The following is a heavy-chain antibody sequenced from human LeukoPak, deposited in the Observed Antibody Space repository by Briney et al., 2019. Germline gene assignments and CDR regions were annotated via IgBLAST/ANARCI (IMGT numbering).Heavy chain of an antibody. V-gene: IGHV3-30*02. D-gene: IGHD3-22*01. CDR3: AKTMSPYYYDSSGF. Sequence: AGGSLRLSCAASVFTFGSYVMHWVRQAPGKGLEWVAFIRYDGSNKYYADSVKGRFTISRDNSKNTLYLQMNSLRTEDTAVYYCAKTMSPYYYDSSGFWGQGTLVTPSS. CDR2: IRYDGSNK. J-gene: IGHJ4*02. CDR1: VFTFGSYV.